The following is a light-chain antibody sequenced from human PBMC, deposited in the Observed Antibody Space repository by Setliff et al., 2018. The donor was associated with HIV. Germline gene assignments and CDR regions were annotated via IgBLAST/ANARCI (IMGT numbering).Light chain of an antibody. J-gene: IGLJ1*01. Sequence: QSVLTQPASVSGSPGQSITISCTGTSSDVGGYDYVSWYQQHPGKVPKLMLYEVGNRPSGVSNRFSGSKSGNTASLTISGLQAEDEADYYCRSYTSSTTLVFGTGTKVTVL. CDR1: SSDVGGYDY. CDR3: RSYTSSTTLV. CDR2: EVG. V-gene: IGLV2-14*01.